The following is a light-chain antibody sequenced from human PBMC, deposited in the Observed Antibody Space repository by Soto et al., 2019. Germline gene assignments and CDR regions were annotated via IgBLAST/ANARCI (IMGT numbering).Light chain of an antibody. Sequence: QSVLTQPPSASGTPGQRVTISCSGSSSNIGSKYAYWYQQLPGRAPKLLIYRNNQRPSGVPDRFSGYKSGTSASLAISGLRSEDEADYYCAAWDDSLSGVVFGGGTKLTVL. CDR3: AAWDDSLSGVV. CDR1: SSNIGSKY. J-gene: IGLJ2*01. CDR2: RNN. V-gene: IGLV1-47*01.